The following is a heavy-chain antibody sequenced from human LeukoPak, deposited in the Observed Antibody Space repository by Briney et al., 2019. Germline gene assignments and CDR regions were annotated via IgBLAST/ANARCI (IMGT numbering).Heavy chain of an antibody. CDR1: GFTFSSYA. D-gene: IGHD6-19*01. CDR2: ISGSGGST. J-gene: IGHJ4*02. Sequence: PGGSLRLSCAASGFTFSSYAMSWVRQAPGQGLEWVSAISGSGGSTYYADSVKGRFTISRDNSKNTLYLQMNSLRAEDTAVYYCAKAMVPRPVAGEIIDYWGQGTLVTVSS. CDR3: AKAMVPRPVAGEIIDY. V-gene: IGHV3-23*01.